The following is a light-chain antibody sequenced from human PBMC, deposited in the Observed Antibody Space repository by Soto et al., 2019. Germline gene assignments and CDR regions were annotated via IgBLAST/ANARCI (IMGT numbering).Light chain of an antibody. CDR1: QSVNIH. V-gene: IGKV3D-15*01. CDR3: QQYNNWPFS. CDR2: GAS. J-gene: IGKJ5*01. Sequence: EIVMTQSPATLSVSPGERATLSCRASQSVNIHLAWYQQKPGQAPRLLIYGASARATGIPAKFSGSGSGTEFTLTISSLQSEDFAVYYCQQYNNWPFSFGQGTRLEIK.